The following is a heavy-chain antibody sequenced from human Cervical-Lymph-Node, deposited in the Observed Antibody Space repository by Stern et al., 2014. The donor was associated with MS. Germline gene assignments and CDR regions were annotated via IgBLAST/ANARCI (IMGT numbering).Heavy chain of an antibody. Sequence: VQLVESGGGLVQPGGSLKLSCAASGFTFSGSAMHWVRQASGKGLEWVGRIRSKANSYATADAASVKGRFTISRDDSKNTAYLQMNSLKTEDTAVYYCTRPGYSDYGMDVWGQGTTVTVSS. J-gene: IGHJ6*02. D-gene: IGHD5-18*01. CDR2: IRSKANSYAT. V-gene: IGHV3-73*01. CDR3: TRPGYSDYGMDV. CDR1: GFTFSGSA.